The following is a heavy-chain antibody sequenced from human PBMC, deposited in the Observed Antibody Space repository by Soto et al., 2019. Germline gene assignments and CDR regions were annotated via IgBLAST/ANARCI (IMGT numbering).Heavy chain of an antibody. CDR1: GFTFSSYA. CDR2: IGESGTPT. D-gene: IGHD3-3*01. V-gene: IGHV3-23*01. Sequence: PGGSLRLSCAASGFTFSSYAMKWVRQAPGKGLEWVSLIGESGTPTYYADSVKGRFTISRDNSGNTLFLEMYSLRAEDTAVYYCARDYLPYDFWSGYYSLGPDAFDIWGQGTMVTVSS. CDR3: ARDYLPYDFWSGYYSLGPDAFDI. J-gene: IGHJ3*02.